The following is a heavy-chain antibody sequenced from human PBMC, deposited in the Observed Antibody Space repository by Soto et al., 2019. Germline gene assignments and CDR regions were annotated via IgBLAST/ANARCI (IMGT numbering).Heavy chain of an antibody. CDR3: AKGGGDY. V-gene: IGHV3-9*01. CDR1: GFTFDDYA. Sequence: EVQLVESGGGLVQPGRSLRLSCAASGFTFDDYAMHWVRQAPGKGLEWVSGISWNSGSLGYADSVKGRFTISRDNAKNALYLQMNSLRAEDTALYYCAKGGGDYWGQGTLVTVSS. CDR2: ISWNSGSL. J-gene: IGHJ4*02.